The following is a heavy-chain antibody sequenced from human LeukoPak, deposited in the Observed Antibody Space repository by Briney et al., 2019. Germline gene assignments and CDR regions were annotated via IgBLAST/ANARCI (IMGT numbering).Heavy chain of an antibody. V-gene: IGHV4-59*11. CDR3: GRDALVGYFSYYYMDV. CDR2: ISNSGST. CDR1: GGSISSHY. J-gene: IGHJ6*03. Sequence: SETLSLTCTVSGGSISSHYWTWIRQSPVKGLEWIGDISNSGSTSYNPSLKSRVTISIDTSKNQFSLKLSSVTAADTAVYYCGRDALVGYFSYYYMDVWGKGTTVTVSS. D-gene: IGHD2-15*01.